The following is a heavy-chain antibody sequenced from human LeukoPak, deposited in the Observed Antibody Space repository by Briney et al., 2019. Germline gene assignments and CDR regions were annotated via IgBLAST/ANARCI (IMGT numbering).Heavy chain of an antibody. Sequence: GASVKVSCKTSGYTFPTYGITWVRQAPGQGLEWMGWISAYNGNTNLAQNLRGRVNLTTDRSTTTAYMELTSLTSDDTAIYDCAREACAHCTIDYWGQGTLVTVSS. CDR3: AREACAHCTIDY. J-gene: IGHJ4*02. V-gene: IGHV1-18*01. CDR2: ISAYNGNT. D-gene: IGHD1-1*01. CDR1: GYTFPTYG.